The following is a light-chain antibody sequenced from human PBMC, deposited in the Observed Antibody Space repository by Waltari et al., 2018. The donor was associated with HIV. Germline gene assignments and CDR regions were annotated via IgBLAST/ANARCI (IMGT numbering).Light chain of an antibody. J-gene: IGLJ2*01. CDR3: AAWDDSLNGVV. Sequence: QSVLTQPPSASGTPGQRVTISCSGSSSNIGSNTVNWYQQLPGTAPKLLIYINNQRPSGVADRFSGSKSGTSASLAISGLQSEDEADYYCAAWDDSLNGVVFGGGTKLTVL. CDR2: INN. CDR1: SSNIGSNT. V-gene: IGLV1-44*01.